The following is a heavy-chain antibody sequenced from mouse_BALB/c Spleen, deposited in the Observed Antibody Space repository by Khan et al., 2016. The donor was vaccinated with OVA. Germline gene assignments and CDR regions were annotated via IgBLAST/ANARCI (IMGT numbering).Heavy chain of an antibody. Sequence: QVQLQQSGADLMKPGASVKISCKVAGYTFSSYWIEWIKQRPGHGLEWIGEILPGSGSTNCNEKFKGKATFTADTSSNTAYMQLSSLTSEDSAVYYCARVNSGNRYYFDYWGQGTTLTVPS. CDR3: ARVNSGNRYYFDY. D-gene: IGHD1-1*01. CDR1: GYTFSSYW. V-gene: IGHV1-9*01. J-gene: IGHJ2*01. CDR2: ILPGSGST.